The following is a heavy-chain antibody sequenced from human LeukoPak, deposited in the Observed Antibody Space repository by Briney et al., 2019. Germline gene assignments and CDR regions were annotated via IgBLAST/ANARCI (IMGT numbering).Heavy chain of an antibody. V-gene: IGHV3-30-3*02. CDR3: AKKGTTVTTSFDS. D-gene: IGHD4-17*01. J-gene: IGHJ4*02. CDR2: ISYDGSNK. Sequence: GGSLRLSCAASGFTFSSYAMHWVRQAPGKGLEWVAVISYDGSNKYYADSVKGRFTISRDNSRNTLYLQMNSLRADDTAVYYCAKKGTTVTTSFDSWGQGTLVTVSS. CDR1: GFTFSSYA.